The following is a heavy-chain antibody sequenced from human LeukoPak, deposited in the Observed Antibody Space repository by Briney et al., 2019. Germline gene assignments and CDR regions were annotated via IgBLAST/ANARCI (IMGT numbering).Heavy chain of an antibody. CDR1: GFTFSAYS. CDR2: IGSISSPI. Sequence: AVGSLRLSCAASGFTFSAYSMNWVRQAPEKGLEWVSYIGSISSPIYYADSVKGRFTISRDNAKNSLYLQMDSLRAEDTAVYYCARDQAYSFDYWGQGTLVTVSS. V-gene: IGHV3-48*01. J-gene: IGHJ4*02. D-gene: IGHD4-11*01. CDR3: ARDQAYSFDY.